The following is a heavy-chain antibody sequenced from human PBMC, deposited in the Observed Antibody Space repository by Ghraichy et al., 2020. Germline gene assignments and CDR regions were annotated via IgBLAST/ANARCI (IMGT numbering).Heavy chain of an antibody. CDR3: ARGFLVDYGDSTPHTDFDY. J-gene: IGHJ4*02. CDR1: GYTFTGYY. CDR2: INPNSGGT. V-gene: IGHV1-2*04. D-gene: IGHD4-17*01. Sequence: ASVKVSCKASGYTFTGYYMHWVRQAPGQGLEWMGWINPNSGGTNYAQKFQGWVTMTRDTSISTAYMELSRLRSDDTAVYYCARGFLVDYGDSTPHTDFDYWGQGTLVTVSS.